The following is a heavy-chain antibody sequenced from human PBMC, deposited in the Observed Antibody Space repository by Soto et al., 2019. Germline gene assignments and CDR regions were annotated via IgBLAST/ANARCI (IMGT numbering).Heavy chain of an antibody. CDR3: ARGSSSWYLEEYYFDY. Sequence: ADTLSLTCTFPVCSISSYYWSWIGRPPGKGLEWIGYIYYRESTNYNPSLNSRVTISVDTSKNQFSLKLSSVTAADTAVYYCARGSSSWYLEEYYFDYWGQGTLVTVSS. CDR2: IYYREST. J-gene: IGHJ4*02. V-gene: IGHV4-59*01. D-gene: IGHD6-13*01. CDR1: VCSISSYY.